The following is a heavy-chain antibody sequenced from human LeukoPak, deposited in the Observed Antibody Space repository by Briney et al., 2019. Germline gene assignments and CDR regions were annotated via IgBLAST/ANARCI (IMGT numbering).Heavy chain of an antibody. V-gene: IGHV1-18*01. CDR2: ISAYNANT. D-gene: IGHD3-16*01. Sequence: ASVKVSCKASGYTFTSYGISWVRQAPGQGLEWMGWISAYNANTNYAQKFQGRVTMTRDTSISTAYMELNRLTSNDTAVYYCARDRYYGTFDPWGQGTLVTVSS. CDR3: ARDRYYGTFDP. CDR1: GYTFTSYG. J-gene: IGHJ5*02.